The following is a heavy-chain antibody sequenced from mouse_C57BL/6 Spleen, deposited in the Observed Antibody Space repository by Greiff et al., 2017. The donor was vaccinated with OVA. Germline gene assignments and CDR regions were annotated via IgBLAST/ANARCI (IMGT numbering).Heavy chain of an antibody. J-gene: IGHJ1*03. CDR3: ARAGSTSWYFDV. D-gene: IGHD1-1*01. CDR1: GFTFISYA. Sequence: EVMLVESGGGLVKPGGSLKLSCAASGFTFISYAMSWVRQTPEKRLEWVATISDGGSYTYYPDNVKGRFTISRDNAKNNLYLQMSHLKSEDTAMYYCARAGSTSWYFDVWGTGTTVTVSS. CDR2: ISDGGSYT. V-gene: IGHV5-4*03.